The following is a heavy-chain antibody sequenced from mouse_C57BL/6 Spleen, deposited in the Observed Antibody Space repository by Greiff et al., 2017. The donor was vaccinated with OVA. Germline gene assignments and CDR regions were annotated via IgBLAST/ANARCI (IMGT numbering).Heavy chain of an antibody. D-gene: IGHD1-1*01. CDR2: IGPGSGST. V-gene: IGHV1-77*01. Sequence: QVQLQQSGAELVKPGASVKISCKASGYTFTDYYINWVKQRPGQGLEWIGKIGPGSGSTYYNEKFKGKATLTADKSSSTAYMQLSSLTSEDSAVYFCARDITTVVATDYAMDYWGQGTSVTVSS. J-gene: IGHJ4*01. CDR1: GYTFTDYY. CDR3: ARDITTVVATDYAMDY.